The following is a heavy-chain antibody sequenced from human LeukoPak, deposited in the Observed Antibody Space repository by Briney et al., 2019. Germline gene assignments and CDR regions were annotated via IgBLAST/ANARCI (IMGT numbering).Heavy chain of an antibody. Sequence: SETLSLTCTVSGGSISSYYWSWIRQPPGKGLEWIGYIYYSGSTNYNPSLESRVTISVDTSKNQFSLKLSSVTAADTAVYYCARTYYDILTGYYSFDYWGQGTLVTVSS. CDR1: GGSISSYY. V-gene: IGHV4-59*01. D-gene: IGHD3-9*01. J-gene: IGHJ4*02. CDR2: IYYSGST. CDR3: ARTYYDILTGYYSFDY.